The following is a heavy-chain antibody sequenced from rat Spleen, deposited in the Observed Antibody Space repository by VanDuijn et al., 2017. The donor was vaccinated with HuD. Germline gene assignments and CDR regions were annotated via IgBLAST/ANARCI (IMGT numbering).Heavy chain of an antibody. J-gene: IGHJ2*01. CDR2: ISYDGTAT. CDR3: TTANSGGYSELYYFDY. V-gene: IGHV5-29*01. D-gene: IGHD1-11*01. Sequence: EVQLVESGGGLVQPGGSLKLSCVASGFTFNNYGMAWVRQAPTKGLEWVATISYDGTATYYRDSVKGRFTISRDNAKSTLYLQMDSLRSEDTATYYCTTANSGGYSELYYFDYWGQGVMVTVSS. CDR1: GFTFNNYG.